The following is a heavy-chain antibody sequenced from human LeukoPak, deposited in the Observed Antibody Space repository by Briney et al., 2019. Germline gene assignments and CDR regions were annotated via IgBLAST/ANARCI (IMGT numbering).Heavy chain of an antibody. CDR1: GGSISSSSYY. J-gene: IGHJ4*02. V-gene: IGHV4-39*01. Sequence: SETLSLTCTVSGGSISSSSYYWGWIRQPPGKGLEWIGSIYYSGSTYYNPSLKSRVTISVDTSKNQFSLKLSSVTAADTAVYYCARSAGYSSGWMNYWGQGTLVTVSS. CDR3: ARSAGYSSGWMNY. CDR2: IYYSGST. D-gene: IGHD6-19*01.